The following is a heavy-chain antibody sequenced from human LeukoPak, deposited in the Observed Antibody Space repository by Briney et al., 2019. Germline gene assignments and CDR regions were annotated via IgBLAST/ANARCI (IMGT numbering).Heavy chain of an antibody. CDR3: ARSATMVRGYDY. Sequence: SETLSLTCAVYGGSFSGYYWSWIRQPPGKGLEWIGEINHSGSTNYNPSLKSRVTISVDTSKNQFSLKLSSVTAAETAVYYCARSATMVRGYDYWGQGTLVTVSS. J-gene: IGHJ4*02. V-gene: IGHV4-34*01. CDR1: GGSFSGYY. CDR2: INHSGST. D-gene: IGHD3-10*01.